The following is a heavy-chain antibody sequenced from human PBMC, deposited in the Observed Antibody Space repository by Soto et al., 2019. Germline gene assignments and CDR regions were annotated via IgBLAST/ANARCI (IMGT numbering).Heavy chain of an antibody. CDR2: MNPNSGDT. Sequence: QVQLVQSGAEVKKPGASVKVSCKTSGYTFTGYDINWVRQATGQGLEWMGWMNPNSGDTGYAQKFQGRVTMTRNASINTAYMELSRLRSDDTAVYYCARGRFRRQVGRGVRNWFDPWGQGTPVTVSA. D-gene: IGHD3-10*01. V-gene: IGHV1-8*01. J-gene: IGHJ5*02. CDR1: GYTFTGYD. CDR3: ARGRFRRQVGRGVRNWFDP.